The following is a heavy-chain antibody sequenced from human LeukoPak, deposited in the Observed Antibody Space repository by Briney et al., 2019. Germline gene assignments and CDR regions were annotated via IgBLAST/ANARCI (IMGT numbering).Heavy chain of an antibody. J-gene: IGHJ4*02. CDR2: IDSGGGT. D-gene: IGHD3-16*01. CDR3: AKGPQGD. V-gene: IGHV3-23*01. CDR1: GFTFRNYA. Sequence: GGSLRLSXAASGFTFRNYAMSWVRQAPGKGLEWVSAIDSGGGTYYANSVKGRFTISRDNSKNTLYLQLSSLRVEDTAVYYCAKGPQGDWGQGALVTVSS.